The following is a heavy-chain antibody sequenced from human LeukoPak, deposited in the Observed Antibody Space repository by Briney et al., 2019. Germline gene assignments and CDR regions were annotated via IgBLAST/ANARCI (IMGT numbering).Heavy chain of an antibody. CDR1: GFTFSSYA. CDR2: MYSGGNT. CDR3: ARGVFAASPN. V-gene: IGHV3-23*01. Sequence: GGSLRLSCAASGFTFSSYAMSWVRQAPGKGLEWVSVMYSGGNTYYADSVKGRFTISRHNSKNTLFLQMGSLRPDDTAVYYCARGVFAASPNWGQGTLVTVSS. J-gene: IGHJ4*02. D-gene: IGHD6-25*01.